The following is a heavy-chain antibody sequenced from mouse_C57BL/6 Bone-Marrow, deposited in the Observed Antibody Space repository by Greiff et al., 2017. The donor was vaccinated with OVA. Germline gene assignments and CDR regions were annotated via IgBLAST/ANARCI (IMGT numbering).Heavy chain of an antibody. CDR1: GFTFSSYA. CDR3: AREGYCGSSWFAY. D-gene: IGHD1-1*01. J-gene: IGHJ3*01. CDR2: ISDGGSYT. V-gene: IGHV5-4*01. Sequence: DVHLVESGGGLVKPGGSLKLSCAASGFTFSSYAMSWVRQTPEKRLEWVATISDGGSYTYYPDNVKGRFTISRDNAKNNLYLQMSHLKYEDTAMYYCAREGYCGSSWFAYWGQGTLVTVSA.